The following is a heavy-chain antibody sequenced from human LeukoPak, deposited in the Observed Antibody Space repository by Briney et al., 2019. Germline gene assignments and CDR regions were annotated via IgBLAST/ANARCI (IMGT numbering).Heavy chain of an antibody. CDR2: INHSGST. V-gene: IGHV4-34*01. CDR3: ARDASYGSGTYYYYYGMDV. J-gene: IGHJ6*02. CDR1: GGSFSGYY. D-gene: IGHD3-10*01. Sequence: SETLSLTCAVYGGSFSGYYWSWIRQPPGKGLEWIGEINHSGSTNYNPSLKSRVTISVDTSKNQFSLKLSSVTAADTAVYYCARDASYGSGTYYYYYGMDVWGQGTTVTVSS.